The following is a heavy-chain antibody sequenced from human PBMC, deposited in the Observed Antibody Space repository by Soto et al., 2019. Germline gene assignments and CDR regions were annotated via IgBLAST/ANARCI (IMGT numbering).Heavy chain of an antibody. Sequence: EASVKVSCKASGYTFTSYHMHWVRQAPGQGLEWMGIINPSGGSTTYAQKFQGRVTMTRDTSTSTVYMELSSLRSEDTAVYYCAGRFLEWSYYYYVMDVWGQGTTVTVSS. J-gene: IGHJ6*02. CDR3: AGRFLEWSYYYYVMDV. CDR2: INPSGGST. V-gene: IGHV1-46*01. D-gene: IGHD3-3*01. CDR1: GYTFTSYH.